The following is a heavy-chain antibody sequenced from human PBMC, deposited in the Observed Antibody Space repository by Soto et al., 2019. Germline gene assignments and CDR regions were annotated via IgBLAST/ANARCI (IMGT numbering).Heavy chain of an antibody. V-gene: IGHV1-18*01. CDR3: ARGWVGSGYDP. D-gene: IGHD5-12*01. Sequence: ASVKVSCKASGYTFRNYGINWVRQAPGQGLEWMGWITPYNGNTNYAQKLQGRVTMTTDTSTSTAYMELRSLRSDDTAVYYCARGWVGSGYDPWGQGTLVTVSS. J-gene: IGHJ5*02. CDR2: ITPYNGNT. CDR1: GYTFRNYG.